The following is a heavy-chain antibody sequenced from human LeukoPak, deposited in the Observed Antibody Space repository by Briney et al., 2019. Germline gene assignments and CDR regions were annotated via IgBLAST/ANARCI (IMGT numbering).Heavy chain of an antibody. V-gene: IGHV5-51*01. CDR3: GGHGRVWRSSCYEDDYYYYMDV. CDR2: IYPGDSDN. CDR1: GYSFTSYW. D-gene: IGHD2-15*01. Sequence: PGESLKISCKGSGYSFTSYWIGWVRQMPGKGLEWMGIIYPGDSDNRYSPSFQGQVTISADKSIRTASLQWSSLKESATAMLYYGGHGRVWRSSCYEDDYYYYMDVWGKGTTVTVSS. J-gene: IGHJ6*03.